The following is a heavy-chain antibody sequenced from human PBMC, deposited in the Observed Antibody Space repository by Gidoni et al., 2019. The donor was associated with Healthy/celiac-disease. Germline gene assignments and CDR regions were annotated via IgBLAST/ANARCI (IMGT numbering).Heavy chain of an antibody. D-gene: IGHD3-9*01. CDR1: GGAISSSSYY. Sequence: QMQLQASGPGLVKPSETLSLTCTVSGGAISSSSYYWGWIRQPPGKGLEWIGSIYYSGSTYYNPSLKSRVTISEDTSKNQFSLKLSSVTAADTAVYYRARQALVKDFDYWGQGTLVTVSS. V-gene: IGHV4-39*01. CDR2: IYYSGST. J-gene: IGHJ4*02. CDR3: ARQALVKDFDY.